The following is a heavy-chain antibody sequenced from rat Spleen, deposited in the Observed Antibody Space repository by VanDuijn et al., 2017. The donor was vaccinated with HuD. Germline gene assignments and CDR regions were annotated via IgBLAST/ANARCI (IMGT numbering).Heavy chain of an antibody. D-gene: IGHD4-4*01. CDR2: LNSAGST. V-gene: IGHV3-3*01. J-gene: IGHJ1*01. CDR3: ARRGNSVFWNFDF. Sequence: EMQLQESGPGLVKPSQSLSLTCSVTEYSITSSYRWNWIRKFPGNKLEWMGSLNSAGSTNYNPSLKSRISITRDTSKNQFFLQLNSVTTEDTATYYCARRGNSVFWNFDFWGPGTMVTVSS. CDR1: EYSITSSYR.